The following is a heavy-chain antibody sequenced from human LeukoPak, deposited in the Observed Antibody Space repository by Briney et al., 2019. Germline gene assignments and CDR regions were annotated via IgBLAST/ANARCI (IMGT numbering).Heavy chain of an antibody. Sequence: SETLSLTCTVSGYSISSGYYWGRIRQPPGKGLEWIGNIYHSGSTYYNPSLKSRVTISVDTSKNQFSLRLSSVTAADTAVYYCARVINCSGGSCYYYYMDVWGKGTTVTVSS. CDR3: ARVINCSGGSCYYYYMDV. D-gene: IGHD2-15*01. CDR1: GYSISSGYY. V-gene: IGHV4-38-2*02. CDR2: IYHSGST. J-gene: IGHJ6*03.